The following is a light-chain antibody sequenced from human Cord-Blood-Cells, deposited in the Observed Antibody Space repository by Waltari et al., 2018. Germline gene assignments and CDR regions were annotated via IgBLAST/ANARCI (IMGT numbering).Light chain of an antibody. V-gene: IGKV1-13*02. CDR1: QGISSA. CDR3: QQFNSYPRT. J-gene: IGKJ1*01. Sequence: AIQLTQSPSSLSASVVDRVPITCRASQGISSALAWYQQKPGKAPKLLIYDASSLESGVPSRFSGSGSGTDFTLTISSLQPEDFAPYYCQQFNSYPRTFGQGTKVEIK. CDR2: DAS.